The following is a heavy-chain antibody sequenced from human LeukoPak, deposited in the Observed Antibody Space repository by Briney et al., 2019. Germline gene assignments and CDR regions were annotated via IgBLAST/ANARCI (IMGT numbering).Heavy chain of an antibody. D-gene: IGHD3-3*01. CDR3: ARGHRFLEWLLPLGY. Sequence: ASVKVSCKASGYTFTGYYMHWVRQAPGQGLEWMGWINPNSGGTNYAQKFQGRVTMTRDTSISTAYMELSRLRSDDTAVYYCARGHRFLEWLLPLGYWGQGTLVTVSS. CDR1: GYTFTGYY. V-gene: IGHV1-2*02. CDR2: INPNSGGT. J-gene: IGHJ4*02.